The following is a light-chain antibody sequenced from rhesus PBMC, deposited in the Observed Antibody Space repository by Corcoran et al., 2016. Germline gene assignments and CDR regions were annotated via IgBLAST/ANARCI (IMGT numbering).Light chain of an antibody. CDR2: AAT. CDR3: QKCDSAPFT. Sequence: AIQMTQSPSSLSASVGDTVTITCRASQSIGSNLAWYQQKPGKVPKLLIYAATPLQSEVPSRFSGSGSGTDFTPTLSSLQPDDFATYSGQKCDSAPFTFGPGTRLDIK. V-gene: IGKV1-59*02. CDR1: QSIGSN. J-gene: IGKJ3*01.